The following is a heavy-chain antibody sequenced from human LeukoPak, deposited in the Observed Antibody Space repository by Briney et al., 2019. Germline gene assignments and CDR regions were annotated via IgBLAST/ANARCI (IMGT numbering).Heavy chain of an antibody. V-gene: IGHV1-8*01. CDR2: MNPNGGNT. CDR1: GYTFTSYD. J-gene: IGHJ4*02. CDR3: ARGGTAYYYGSGSSYFDY. Sequence: ASVKVSCKASGYTFTSYDINWVRQATGQGLEWMGWMNPNGGNTGYAQKFQGRVTMTRNTSISTAYMELSSLRSEDTAVYYCARGGTAYYYGSGSSYFDYWGQGTLVTVSS. D-gene: IGHD3-10*01.